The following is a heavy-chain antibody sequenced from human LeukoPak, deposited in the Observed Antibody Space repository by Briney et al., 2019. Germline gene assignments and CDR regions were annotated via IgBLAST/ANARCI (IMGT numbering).Heavy chain of an antibody. CDR3: ARGPAYCSSTSCYTEKFDY. J-gene: IGHJ4*02. V-gene: IGHV1-24*01. CDR2: FDPEDGET. D-gene: IGHD2-2*02. CDR1: GYTLTELS. Sequence: ASVKVSCKVSGYTLTELSMHWVRQAPGKGLEWMGGFDPEDGETIYAQKFQGRVTMTEDTPTDTAYMELSSLRSEDTAVYYCARGPAYCSSTSCYTEKFDYWGQGTLVTVSS.